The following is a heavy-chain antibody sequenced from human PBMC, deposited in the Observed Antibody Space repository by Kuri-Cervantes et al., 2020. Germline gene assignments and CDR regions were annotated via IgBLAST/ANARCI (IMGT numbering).Heavy chain of an antibody. Sequence: GESLKISCAASGFTFSSYSMNWVRQAPGKGLEWVSYISSSSSTIYYADSVKGRFTISRDNAKNSLYLQMNSLRDEDTAVYYCARESFDYGDYEGEGSYYYGMDVCGQAIT. J-gene: IGHJ6*02. D-gene: IGHD4-17*01. V-gene: IGHV3-48*02. CDR2: ISSSSSTI. CDR1: GFTFSSYS. CDR3: ARESFDYGDYEGEGSYYYGMDV.